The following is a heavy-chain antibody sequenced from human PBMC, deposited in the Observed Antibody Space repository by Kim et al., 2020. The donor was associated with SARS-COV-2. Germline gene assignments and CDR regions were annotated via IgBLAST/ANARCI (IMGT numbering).Heavy chain of an antibody. CDR3: AKDSAMNSVYFFDY. Sequence: GVSLRLSCVTSGFTFDDYAMHWVRQVPGKGLEWVSSISWDSSRIAYADSVKGRFIVSRDNTRNSLYLQMSSLRAGDTALYYCAKDSAMNSVYFFDYWGRG. J-gene: IGHJ4*02. CDR2: ISWDSSRI. CDR1: GFTFDDYA. V-gene: IGHV3-9*01.